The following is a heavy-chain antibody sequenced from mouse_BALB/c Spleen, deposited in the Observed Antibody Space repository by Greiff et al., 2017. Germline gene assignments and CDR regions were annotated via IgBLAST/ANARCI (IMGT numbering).Heavy chain of an antibody. CDR3: ARDGLWLRRRVSYYAMDY. V-gene: IGHV2-9*02. Sequence: QVQLKESGPGLVAPSQSLSITCTVSGFSLTSYGVHWVRQPPGKGLEWLGVIWAGGSTNYNSALMSRLSISKDNSKSQVFLKMNSLQTDDTAMYYCARDGLWLRRRVSYYAMDYWGQGTSVTVSS. D-gene: IGHD2-2*01. CDR2: IWAGGST. J-gene: IGHJ4*01. CDR1: GFSLTSYG.